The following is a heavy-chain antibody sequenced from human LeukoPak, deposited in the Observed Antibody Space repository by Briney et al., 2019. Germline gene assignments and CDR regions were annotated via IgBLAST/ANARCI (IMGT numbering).Heavy chain of an antibody. D-gene: IGHD3-3*02. J-gene: IGHJ3*02. CDR3: ARYTQHYGFDI. Sequence: ASVKVSCKASGYTSTSPDINWVRQATGRGLEWLGWMNPRDNTGYAQKFQGRVTLTRDKSMNTAYMELSSLRSEDTAVYYCARYTQHYGFDIWGQGTMVTVSA. CDR2: MNPRDNT. V-gene: IGHV1-8*01. CDR1: GYTSTSPD.